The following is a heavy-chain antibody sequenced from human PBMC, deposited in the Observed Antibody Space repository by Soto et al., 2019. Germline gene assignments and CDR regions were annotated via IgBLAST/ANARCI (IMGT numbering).Heavy chain of an antibody. CDR3: ARVGYCSSTSCYTRALYYYYYGMDV. CDR1: GFTFSSYA. D-gene: IGHD2-2*02. CDR2: ISYDGSNK. J-gene: IGHJ6*02. Sequence: PGGSLRLSCAASGFTFSSYAMHWVRQAPGKGLEWVAVISYDGSNKYYADSVKGRFTISRDNSKNTLYLQMNSLRAEDTAVYYCARVGYCSSTSCYTRALYYYYYGMDVWGQGTTVTVYS. V-gene: IGHV3-30-3*01.